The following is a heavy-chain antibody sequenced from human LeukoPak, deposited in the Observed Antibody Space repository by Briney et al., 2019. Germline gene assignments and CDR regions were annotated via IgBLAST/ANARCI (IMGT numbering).Heavy chain of an antibody. D-gene: IGHD5-18*01. J-gene: IGHJ6*02. CDR3: ARFGDTAMSGMDV. Sequence: RASVKVSCKASGYTFTSYGISWVRQAPGRGLEWMGWISGYNGNTNYAQKFQGRVTITADESTSTAYMELSSLRSEDTAVYYCARFGDTAMSGMDVWGQGTTVTVSS. CDR1: GYTFTSYG. V-gene: IGHV1-18*01. CDR2: ISGYNGNT.